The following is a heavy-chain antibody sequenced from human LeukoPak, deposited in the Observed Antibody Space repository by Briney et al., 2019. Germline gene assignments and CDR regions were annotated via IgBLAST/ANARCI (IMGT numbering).Heavy chain of an antibody. Sequence: PSETLSLTCAVYGGSFSGYYWSWIRQPPGKGLEWIGEINHSGSTNYNPSLKSRVTISVDTSKNQFSLKLSSVTAADTAVYYCAREVHVTIPRGRYYYYGMDVWGQGTTVTVSS. J-gene: IGHJ6*02. CDR3: AREVHVTIPRGRYYYYGMDV. D-gene: IGHD1-1*01. CDR1: GGSFSGYY. V-gene: IGHV4-34*09. CDR2: INHSGST.